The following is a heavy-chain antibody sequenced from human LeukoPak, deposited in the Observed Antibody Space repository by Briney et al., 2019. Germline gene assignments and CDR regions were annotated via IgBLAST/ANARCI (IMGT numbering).Heavy chain of an antibody. CDR3: TRHYGWSNYN. V-gene: IGHV3-7*01. CDR1: GYSISSGYY. Sequence: ETLSLTCAVSGYSISSGYYWGWIRQPPGKGLEWVANIKQDGSEKYYVASVKGRFTISRDNSKNSLYLQMNSLRADDTAVYYCTRHYGWSNYNWGQGTLVTVSS. D-gene: IGHD6-19*01. J-gene: IGHJ4*02. CDR2: IKQDGSEK.